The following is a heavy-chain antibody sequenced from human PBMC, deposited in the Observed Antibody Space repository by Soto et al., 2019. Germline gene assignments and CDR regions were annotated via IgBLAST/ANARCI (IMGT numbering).Heavy chain of an antibody. J-gene: IGHJ4*02. CDR2: IYPSDSDT. CDR1: GYSFTKYW. D-gene: IGHD3-9*01. Sequence: GESLKISCKVSGYSFTKYWIGWVRQMPGKGLEWMGIIYPSDSDTRYSPSFQGQVTISADKSISTAYLQWSSLKASDTAMYYCARRGILTGYYLFDYWGQGTLVTVSS. CDR3: ARRGILTGYYLFDY. V-gene: IGHV5-51*01.